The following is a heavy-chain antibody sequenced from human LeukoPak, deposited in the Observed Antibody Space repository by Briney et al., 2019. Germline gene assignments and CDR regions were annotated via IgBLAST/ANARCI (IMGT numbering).Heavy chain of an antibody. D-gene: IGHD3-16*01. CDR2: INPSSGGT. V-gene: IGHV1-2*02. Sequence: ASVKVSCKASGYTFTGYYMHWVRQAPGQGLEWMGWINPSSGGTNYAQKFQGRVTMTRDTSISTAYMELSRLRSDDTAVYYCARDSRTRGIVMDVWGQGTTVTVSS. CDR1: GYTFTGYY. CDR3: ARDSRTRGIVMDV. J-gene: IGHJ6*02.